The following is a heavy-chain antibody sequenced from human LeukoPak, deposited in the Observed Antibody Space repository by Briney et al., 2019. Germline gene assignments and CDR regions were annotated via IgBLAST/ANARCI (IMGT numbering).Heavy chain of an antibody. CDR2: IYYSGST. J-gene: IGHJ4*02. V-gene: IGHV4-59*01. Sequence: PSETLSLTCTASGGSISSYYWSWIRQAPGKGLEWIGYIYYSGSTNYNPSLKSRVTISVDTSKNQFSLKLSSVTAADTAVYYCARTSQLWLTAFDYWGQGTLVTVSS. D-gene: IGHD5-18*01. CDR3: ARTSQLWLTAFDY. CDR1: GGSISSYY.